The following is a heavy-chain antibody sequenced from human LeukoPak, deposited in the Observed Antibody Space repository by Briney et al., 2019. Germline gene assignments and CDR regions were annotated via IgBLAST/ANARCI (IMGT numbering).Heavy chain of an antibody. D-gene: IGHD1-1*01. J-gene: IGHJ4*02. CDR1: GGSISSSNW. CDR3: ALNWNLDY. Sequence: GTLSLTCAVSGGSISSSNWWSWVRQPPGKGLEWVANIKQDGSEKYYVDSVKGRFTVSRDNAKNSLYLQMNSLRAEDTAVYYCALNWNLDYWGQGTLVTVSS. CDR2: IKQDGSEK. V-gene: IGHV3-7*01.